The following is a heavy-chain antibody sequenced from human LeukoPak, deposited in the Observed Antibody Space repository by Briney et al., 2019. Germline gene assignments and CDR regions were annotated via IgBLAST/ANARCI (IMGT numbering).Heavy chain of an antibody. CDR3: ARAEIWGMYYFDY. Sequence: PGGSLRLSCAASGFTFSSYAMHWVRQAPGKGLEWVAVISYDGSNKYYADSVKGRFTISRDNSKNTLYLQMNSLRAEDTAVYYCARAEIWGMYYFDYWGQGTLVTVSS. J-gene: IGHJ4*02. D-gene: IGHD3-16*01. CDR2: ISYDGSNK. V-gene: IGHV3-30*04. CDR1: GFTFSSYA.